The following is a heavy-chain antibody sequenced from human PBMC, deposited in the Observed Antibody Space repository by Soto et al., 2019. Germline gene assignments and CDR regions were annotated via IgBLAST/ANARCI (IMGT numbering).Heavy chain of an antibody. CDR2: INSDESST. D-gene: IGHD6-13*01. V-gene: IGHV3-74*01. J-gene: IGHJ3*02. CDR3: ARVYGSWYPDDAFDI. Sequence: GGSLRLSCAASGFTFSSYWMHWVRQALGKGLVWVSRINSDESSTSYADSVKGRFTISRDNAKNTLYLQMNSLRAEDTAVYYCARVYGSWYPDDAFDIWGQGTMVTVSS. CDR1: GFTFSSYW.